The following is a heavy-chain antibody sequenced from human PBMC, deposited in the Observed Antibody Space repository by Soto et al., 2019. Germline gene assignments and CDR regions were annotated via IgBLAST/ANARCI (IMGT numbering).Heavy chain of an antibody. D-gene: IGHD5-18*01. CDR2: IIPIFGTA. Sequence: SVKVSCKASGGTFSSYAISWVRQAPGQGLEWMGGIIPIFGTANYAQKLQGRVKITADESTSTTYMEMSSLRSEDTAVYYCARGGKHSYGSRSDYWGQGTLVTVSS. V-gene: IGHV1-69*13. J-gene: IGHJ4*02. CDR3: ARGGKHSYGSRSDY. CDR1: GGTFSSYA.